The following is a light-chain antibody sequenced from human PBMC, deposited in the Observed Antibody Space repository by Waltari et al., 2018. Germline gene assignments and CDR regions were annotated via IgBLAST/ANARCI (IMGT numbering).Light chain of an antibody. CDR3: VLYMGSGIWM. V-gene: IGLV8-61*01. CDR2: NTN. Sequence: QTVVTQEPPFSVSPGGTVTLTCGLSSGSVSTSNYTSWYQQTPGQPPRTLIYNTNTRSSGVPDRFSGSFLGNKAALTITGAQADDESDYYCVLYMGSGIWMFGGGTKLTVL. J-gene: IGLJ3*02. CDR1: SGSVSTSNY.